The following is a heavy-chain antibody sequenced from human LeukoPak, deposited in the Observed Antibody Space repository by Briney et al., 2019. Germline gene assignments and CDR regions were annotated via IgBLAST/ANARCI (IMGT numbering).Heavy chain of an antibody. Sequence: GGSLRLSCAASGFTSDDYAMHWVRQAPGKGLEWVSGISWNSGSIGYADSVKGRFTISRDDAKNSLYLQMNSLRAEDTALYYCAKDKGIAAAGHFDYWGQGTLVTVSS. CDR2: ISWNSGSI. CDR1: GFTSDDYA. V-gene: IGHV3-9*02. J-gene: IGHJ4*02. CDR3: AKDKGIAAAGHFDY. D-gene: IGHD6-13*01.